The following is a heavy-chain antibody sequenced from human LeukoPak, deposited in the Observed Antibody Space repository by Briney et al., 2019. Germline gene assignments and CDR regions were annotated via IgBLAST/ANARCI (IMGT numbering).Heavy chain of an antibody. Sequence: SVKVSCKASGGTFSSYAISWVRQASGQGLEWMGGIIPIFGTANYAQKFQGRVTITADKSTSTAYMELSSLRSEDTAVYYCARIITMVRGVNPTPRYYYYYMDVWGKGTTVTVSS. V-gene: IGHV1-69*06. CDR2: IIPIFGTA. CDR1: GGTFSSYA. CDR3: ARIITMVRGVNPTPRYYYYYMDV. D-gene: IGHD3-10*01. J-gene: IGHJ6*03.